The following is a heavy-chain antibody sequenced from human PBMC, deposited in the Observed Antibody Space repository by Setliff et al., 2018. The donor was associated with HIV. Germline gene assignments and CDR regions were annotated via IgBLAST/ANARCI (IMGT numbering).Heavy chain of an antibody. D-gene: IGHD5-18*01. CDR2: VYYTGTS. CDR1: GVSVSSGGYY. CDR3: ARTRGYTYGYIDS. V-gene: IGHV4-31*03. J-gene: IGHJ4*02. Sequence: SLTCPVSGVSVSSGGYYWSWIRQHPGKGLEWIGYVYYTGTSYFNPSLKSRVTISVDTSKNQFSLKLNSVTAADTAVYYCARTRGYTYGYIDSWAQGTLVTVSS.